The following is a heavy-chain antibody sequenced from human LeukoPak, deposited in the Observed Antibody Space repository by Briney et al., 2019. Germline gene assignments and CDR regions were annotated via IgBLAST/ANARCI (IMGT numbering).Heavy chain of an antibody. D-gene: IGHD6-13*01. CDR3: ARTGYSSSWDIDYYYYMDV. J-gene: IGHJ6*03. CDR2: IYYSGST. CDR1: GGSISSSSYY. Sequence: SETLPLTCTVSGGSISSSSYYWGWIRQPPGKGLEWIGSIYYSGSTYYNPSLKSRVTISVDTSKNQFSLKLSSVTAADTAVYYCARTGYSSSWDIDYYYYMDVWGKGTTVTVSS. V-gene: IGHV4-39*07.